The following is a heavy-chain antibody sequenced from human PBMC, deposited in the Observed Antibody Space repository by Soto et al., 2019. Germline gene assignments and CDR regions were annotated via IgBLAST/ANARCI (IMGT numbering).Heavy chain of an antibody. V-gene: IGHV3-73*01. J-gene: IGHJ4*02. Sequence: GGSLRLSCAASGFTFSGSAMHWVRQASGKGLEWVGRIRSKANSYATAYAASVKGRFTISRDDSKNMAYLQMNSLKTEDTAVYYCTRHLVMGSSWYYFDYWGQGTLVTVSS. CDR2: IRSKANSYAT. D-gene: IGHD6-13*01. CDR1: GFTFSGSA. CDR3: TRHLVMGSSWYYFDY.